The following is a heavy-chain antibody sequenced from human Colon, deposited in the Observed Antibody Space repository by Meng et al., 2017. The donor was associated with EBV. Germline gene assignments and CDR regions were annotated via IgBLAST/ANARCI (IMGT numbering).Heavy chain of an antibody. CDR1: GGYISSVYW. Sequence: VQRQQSGPGVVKPSETLSLTCAVSGGYISSVYWWTWVRQSPGKGLEWIGEIYHSGSTNYNPSLKSRVTISVDKSKNQFSLKLTSVTAADTAVYYCARGGYYSFDYWGQRTLVTVSS. CDR3: ARGGYYSFDY. J-gene: IGHJ4*02. D-gene: IGHD5-18*01. CDR2: IYHSGST. V-gene: IGHV4/OR15-8*03.